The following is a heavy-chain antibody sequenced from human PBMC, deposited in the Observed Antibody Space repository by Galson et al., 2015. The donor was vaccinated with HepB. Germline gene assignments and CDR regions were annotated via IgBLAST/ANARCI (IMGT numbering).Heavy chain of an antibody. D-gene: IGHD2-2*02. CDR1: GFTFSSYS. CDR2: ISSSSSTI. Sequence: SLRLSCAASGFTFSSYSMNWVRQAPGKGLEWVSYISSSSSTIYYADSVKGRFTISRDTAKNSLYLQMNSLRAEDTAVYYCASNLDIVVVPAAIPNNNYYYYGMDVWGQGTTVTVSS. V-gene: IGHV3-48*04. J-gene: IGHJ6*02. CDR3: ASNLDIVVVPAAIPNNNYYYYGMDV.